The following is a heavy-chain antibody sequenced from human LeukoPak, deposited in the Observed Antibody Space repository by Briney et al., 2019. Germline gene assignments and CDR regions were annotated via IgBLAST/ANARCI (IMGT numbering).Heavy chain of an antibody. CDR3: ARINSSSAAWNWFDP. V-gene: IGHV4-34*01. CDR1: GGSFSGYY. CDR2: INHSGST. D-gene: IGHD6-13*01. J-gene: IGHJ5*02. Sequence: SETLSLTCAVYGGSFSGYYWSWLRQPPGKGLEWIGEINHSGSTNYNPSLKSRVTISVDTSKNQFSLKLSSVTAADTAVYYCARINSSSAAWNWFDPWGQGTLVTVSS.